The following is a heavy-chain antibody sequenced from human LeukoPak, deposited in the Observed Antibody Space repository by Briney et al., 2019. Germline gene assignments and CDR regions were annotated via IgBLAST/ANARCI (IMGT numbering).Heavy chain of an antibody. J-gene: IGHJ4*02. CDR3: ARAVHYYDRLDY. Sequence: SETLSLTCTVSGGSISSYYWSWIRQPPGKGLEWIGYIYYSGSTNYNPSLKSRVAISVDTSKNQFSLKLSSVTAADTAVYYCARAVHYYDRLDYWGQGTLVTVSS. CDR1: GGSISSYY. V-gene: IGHV4-59*01. CDR2: IYYSGST. D-gene: IGHD3-22*01.